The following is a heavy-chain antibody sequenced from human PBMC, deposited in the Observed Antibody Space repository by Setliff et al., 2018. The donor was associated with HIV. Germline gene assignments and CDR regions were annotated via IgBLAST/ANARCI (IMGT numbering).Heavy chain of an antibody. Sequence: ASVKVSCKASGYTFTSYDINWVRQATGQGLEWMGWMNPNNGNTGYAQKFQGRVTMTRNTAISTAYMELSSLRSEDTAVYYCARNWVYSDYFRWGAPKDFYAMDVWGQGTTVTVSS. CDR1: GYTFTSYD. V-gene: IGHV1-8*01. CDR2: MNPNNGNT. J-gene: IGHJ6*02. D-gene: IGHD4-17*01. CDR3: ARNWVYSDYFRWGAPKDFYAMDV.